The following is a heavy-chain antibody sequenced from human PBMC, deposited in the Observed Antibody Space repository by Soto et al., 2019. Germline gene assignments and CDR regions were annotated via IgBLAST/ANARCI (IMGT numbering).Heavy chain of an antibody. D-gene: IGHD2-15*01. Sequence: EVQLLESGGGLVQPGGSLRLSCSASGFTFNSFALNWVRQAPGKGLEWVSVISGSGGTTHYADSVKGRFTISRDNSKSTVYLQMRSLRAEDSAVYYCATDRYRGGGRAYANWGQGTLVTVSS. CDR2: ISGSGGTT. CDR1: GFTFNSFA. J-gene: IGHJ4*02. V-gene: IGHV3-23*01. CDR3: ATDRYRGGGRAYAN.